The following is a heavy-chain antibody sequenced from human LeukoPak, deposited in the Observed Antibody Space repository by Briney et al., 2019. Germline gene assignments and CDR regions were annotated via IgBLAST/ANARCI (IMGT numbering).Heavy chain of an antibody. D-gene: IGHD2-15*01. V-gene: IGHV4-59*01. J-gene: IGHJ5*02. CDR1: GGSIGSYY. Sequence: SETLSLTCTVSGGSIGSYYWSWIRQPPGKGLEWIGYIYYSGSTSYNPSLKSRVTISVDTSKKQFSLKLNSVTAADTGVYFCARGYCSHEICQVFPSWGQGTLVTVSS. CDR3: ARGYCSHEICQVFPS. CDR2: IYYSGST.